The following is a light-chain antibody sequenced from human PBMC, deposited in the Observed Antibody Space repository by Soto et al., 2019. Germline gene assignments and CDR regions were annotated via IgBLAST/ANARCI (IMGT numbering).Light chain of an antibody. J-gene: IGKJ1*01. CDR3: QQYAGSAT. Sequence: ELVLTQAQGTMYLSPGVRGTLSCRASLSVRSSSLAWYQQIPGQAPRLLIYGVSSRAPGITDRFSGSGSGTDLTLTIIRRDPEEFAVYYGQQYAGSATFGQGTKVEIK. CDR2: GVS. CDR1: LSVRSSS. V-gene: IGKV3-20*01.